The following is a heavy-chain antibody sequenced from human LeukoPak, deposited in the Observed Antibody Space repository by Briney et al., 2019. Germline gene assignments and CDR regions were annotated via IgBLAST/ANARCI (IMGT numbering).Heavy chain of an antibody. CDR2: IYSGGST. J-gene: IGHJ3*02. D-gene: IGHD3-16*01. Sequence: GGSLRLSCAASGFTVSSNYMSWVRQAPGKGLEWVSIIYSGGSTYYADSVKGRFTISRHNSKNTLYLQMNSLRAEDTAVYYCAREVGGSAFDIWGQGTMVTVSS. CDR3: AREVGGSAFDI. V-gene: IGHV3-53*04. CDR1: GFTVSSNY.